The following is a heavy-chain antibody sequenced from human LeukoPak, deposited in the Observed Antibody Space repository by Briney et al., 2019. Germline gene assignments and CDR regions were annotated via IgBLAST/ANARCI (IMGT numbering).Heavy chain of an antibody. CDR1: GGTFSSYA. CDR2: IIPIVGTT. CDR3: ARGGYYYDSSGYSHLPDY. D-gene: IGHD3-22*01. J-gene: IGHJ4*02. Sequence: SVKVSCKASGGTFSSYAISWVRQAPGQGLEWMGGIIPIVGTTNYAQMFQGRVTITADESTSTAYMELSSLRSEDTAVYYCARGGYYYDSSGYSHLPDYWGQGTLVTVSA. V-gene: IGHV1-69*13.